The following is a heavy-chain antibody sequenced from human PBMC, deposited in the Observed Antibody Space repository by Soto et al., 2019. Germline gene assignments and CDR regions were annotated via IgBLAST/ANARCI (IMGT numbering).Heavy chain of an antibody. CDR3: ARLRTSVTTEDAFDI. J-gene: IGHJ3*02. CDR1: GYTFTNYY. Sequence: GAEVQKPGESLKISCKGSGYTFTNYYIGWVRQLPGKGLERMGIIYPDDSTTRYGPSFQGQVTISVDKSIDTAFLQWGSLRASDTAMYYCARLRTSVTTEDAFDIWGPGTKVTVSS. CDR2: IYPDDSTT. V-gene: IGHV5-51*01. D-gene: IGHD4-17*01.